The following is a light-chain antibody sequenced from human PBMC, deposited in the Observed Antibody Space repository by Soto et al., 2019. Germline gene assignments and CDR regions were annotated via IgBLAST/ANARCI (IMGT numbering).Light chain of an antibody. Sequence: EIVLTQSPGTLSLSPGERATLSCRASQSVSSSYLAWYQQKPGQAPRLLIYGASSRATGIPDRFSGSGSGTDFTLTISRLEPEDFAVYYCQEYGNSPIIFGQGTRLEIK. J-gene: IGKJ5*01. CDR1: QSVSSSY. CDR2: GAS. V-gene: IGKV3-20*01. CDR3: QEYGNSPII.